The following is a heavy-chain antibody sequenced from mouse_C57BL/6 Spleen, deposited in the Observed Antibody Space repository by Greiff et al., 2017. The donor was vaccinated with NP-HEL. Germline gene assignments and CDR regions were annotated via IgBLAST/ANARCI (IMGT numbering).Heavy chain of an antibody. V-gene: IGHV5-16*01. CDR3: ARLYDYDAMDY. CDR1: GFTFSDYY. Sequence: EVKLVESEGGLVQPGSSMKLSCTASGFTFSDYYMAWVRQVPEKGLEWVANINYDGSSTYYLDSLKSRFIISRDNAKNILYLQMSSLKSEDTATYYCARLYDYDAMDYWGQGTSVTVSS. CDR2: INYDGSST. D-gene: IGHD2-10*02. J-gene: IGHJ4*01.